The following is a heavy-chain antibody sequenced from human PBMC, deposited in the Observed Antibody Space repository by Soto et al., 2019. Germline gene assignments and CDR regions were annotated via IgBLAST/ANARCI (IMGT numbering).Heavy chain of an antibody. CDR1: GGTFSSYA. D-gene: IGHD3-10*01. CDR3: ARVPRGGNWFDP. Sequence: GASVKVSCKASGGTFSSYAISWVRQAPGQGLEWMGGIIPIFGTANYAQKFQGRVTITADKSTSTAYMELSSLRSEDTAVYYCARVPRGGNWFDPWGQGTLVTV. CDR2: IIPIFGTA. V-gene: IGHV1-69*06. J-gene: IGHJ5*02.